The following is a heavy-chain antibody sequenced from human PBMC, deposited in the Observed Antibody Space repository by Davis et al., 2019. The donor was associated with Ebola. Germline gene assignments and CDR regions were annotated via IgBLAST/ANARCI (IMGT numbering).Heavy chain of an antibody. Sequence: GGSLRLSCAASGFTFSNAWMSWVRQAPGKGLEWVGRIRSKANSYATAYAASVKGRFTISRDDSKNTAYLQMNSLKTEDTAVYYCTAVAGTSDYWGQGTLVTVSS. CDR2: IRSKANSYAT. V-gene: IGHV3-73*01. CDR3: TAVAGTSDY. CDR1: GFTFSNAW. J-gene: IGHJ4*02. D-gene: IGHD6-19*01.